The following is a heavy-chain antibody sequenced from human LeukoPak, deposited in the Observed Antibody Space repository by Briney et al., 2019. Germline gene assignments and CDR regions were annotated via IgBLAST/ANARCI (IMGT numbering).Heavy chain of an antibody. Sequence: SETLSPTCTVSGGSISSSSYYWGWIRQPPGKGLEWIGSIYYSGSTYYNPSLKSRVTISVDTSKNQFSLKLSSVTAADTAVYYCARTWYYYDSSGLKRPGHPDYWGQGTLVTVSS. CDR1: GGSISSSSYY. CDR2: IYYSGST. J-gene: IGHJ4*02. V-gene: IGHV4-39*01. CDR3: ARTWYYYDSSGLKRPGHPDY. D-gene: IGHD3-22*01.